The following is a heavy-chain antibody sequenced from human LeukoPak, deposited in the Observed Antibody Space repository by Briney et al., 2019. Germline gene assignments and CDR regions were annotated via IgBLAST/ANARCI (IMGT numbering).Heavy chain of an antibody. CDR1: GFTFSSYS. Sequence: GGSLRLSCAASGFTFSSYSMNWVRQAPGKGLEWVSSISSSSSYIYYADSVKGRFTISRDNAKNSLYLQMNSLRAEDTAVYYCARADYYGSGSQSKYYYYYMDVWGKGTTVTISS. D-gene: IGHD3-10*01. CDR3: ARADYYGSGSQSKYYYYYMDV. CDR2: ISSSSSYI. J-gene: IGHJ6*03. V-gene: IGHV3-21*01.